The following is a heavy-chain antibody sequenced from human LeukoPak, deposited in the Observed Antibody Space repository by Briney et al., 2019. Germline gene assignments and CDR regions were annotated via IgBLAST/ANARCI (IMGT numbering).Heavy chain of an antibody. Sequence: SEPLSLSCTVSGGSISGYYWNWVRQPPGKGLEWIGYIDYSGSTNYNPSLKSRVTISIDTSKNQFSLRLTSVTAADSAVYYCARGFDLKSTYFDYWRQGTLVTVSS. J-gene: IGHJ4*02. CDR3: ARGFDLKSTYFDY. CDR1: GGSISGYY. V-gene: IGHV4-59*01. CDR2: IDYSGST.